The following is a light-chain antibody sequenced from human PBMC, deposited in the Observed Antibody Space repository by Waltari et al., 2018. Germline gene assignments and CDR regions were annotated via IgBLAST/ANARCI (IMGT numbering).Light chain of an antibody. J-gene: IGLJ3*02. CDR1: ATNIAGNL. Sequence: QSVLTQPPSASGTPGPRVTIPCSGSATNIAGNLANWDQQLPGKAPKRLIYRSDQRPSGVPDRFSASKTGTSASLAISGLQSEDEADYFCASWDDSLNGHWVFGGGTKVTVL. V-gene: IGLV1-44*01. CDR3: ASWDDSLNGHWV. CDR2: RSD.